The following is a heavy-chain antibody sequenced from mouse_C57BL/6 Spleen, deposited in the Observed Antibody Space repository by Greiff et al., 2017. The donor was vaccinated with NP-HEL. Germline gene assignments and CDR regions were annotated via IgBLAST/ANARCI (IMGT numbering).Heavy chain of an antibody. D-gene: IGHD1-1*01. J-gene: IGHJ2*01. V-gene: IGHV1-80*01. CDR2: IYPGDGDT. Sequence: QVQLQQSGAELVKSGASVKISCKASGYAFSSYWMNWVKQRPGKGLEWIGQIYPGDGDTNYNGKFKGKATLTADKSSSTAYMQLSSLTSEDSAVYFCVRYYGSVYYFDYWGQGTTLTVSS. CDR3: VRYYGSVYYFDY. CDR1: GYAFSSYW.